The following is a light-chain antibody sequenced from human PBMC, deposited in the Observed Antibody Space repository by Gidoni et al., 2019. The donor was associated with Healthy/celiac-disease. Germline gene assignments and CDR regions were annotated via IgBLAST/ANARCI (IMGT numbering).Light chain of an antibody. V-gene: IGKV1-39*01. CDR3: QQSYSTPLA. Sequence: DIQMTQPPSSLSASVVDRVTITCRPSQSISTYLNWYQQKVGKAPKLLIYAASSLQTGVPSRFRGSGSGTDFTLTISSLQPEDFATYYCQQSYSTPLAFGRGTKVEIK. J-gene: IGKJ1*01. CDR2: AAS. CDR1: QSISTY.